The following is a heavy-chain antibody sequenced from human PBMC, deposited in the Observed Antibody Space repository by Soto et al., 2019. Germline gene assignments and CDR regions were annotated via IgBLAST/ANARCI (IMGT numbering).Heavy chain of an antibody. CDR3: AKDGGSVCSGGTCYFQAPDY. CDR2: IDGSGRNT. D-gene: IGHD2-15*01. CDR1: GFTFSSYA. V-gene: IGHV3-23*01. Sequence: GGSLRLSCAASGFTFSSYAMSWVRQAPGKGLEWVSGIDGSGRNTYYADPVKGRFTISSDNSENTLSVQMDSLRVEDTALYYCAKDGGSVCSGGTCYFQAPDYWGQGTLVTVSS. J-gene: IGHJ4*02.